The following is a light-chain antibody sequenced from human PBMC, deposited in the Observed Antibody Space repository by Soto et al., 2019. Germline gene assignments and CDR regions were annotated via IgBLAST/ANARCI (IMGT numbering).Light chain of an antibody. J-gene: IGKJ1*01. CDR2: GAS. CDR1: QGISNY. CDR3: QKYNSARWT. V-gene: IGKV1-27*01. Sequence: DIQMTQSPSSLSASVGDRVTITCRASQGISNYLAWYQQKPGKVPKLLIYGASTLQSGVPSRFSGSGSGTDFTRTISSLQPEDVATYYCQKYNSARWTFGQGTKVEIK.